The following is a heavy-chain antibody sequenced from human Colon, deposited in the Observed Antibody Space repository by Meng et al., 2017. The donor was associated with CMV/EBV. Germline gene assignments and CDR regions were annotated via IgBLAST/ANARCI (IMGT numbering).Heavy chain of an antibody. J-gene: IGHJ6*02. V-gene: IGHV4-59*08. CDR1: GVAMCLYY. Sequence: SETLSLTCSVSGVAMCLYYWSWIRQAPGKGLEWIGHIYESGTTKYNPSLESRVTISADTSKNEFSLKLRSVTAADTAVYYCARQRRRINLLKGNEADFHGDMDVWGQGTTVTVSS. D-gene: IGHD3-10*01. CDR2: IYESGTT. CDR3: ARQRRRINLLKGNEADFHGDMDV.